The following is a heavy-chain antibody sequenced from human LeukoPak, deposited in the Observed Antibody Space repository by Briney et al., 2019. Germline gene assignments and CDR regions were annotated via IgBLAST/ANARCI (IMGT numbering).Heavy chain of an antibody. CDR3: ARGILWILYPGGDYYMDV. Sequence: SETLSLTCTVSGGSISSYYWSWIRQPAGKGLEWIGRIYTSGSTNYNPSLKSRVTMSVDTSKNQFSLKLSSVTAADTAVYYCARGILWILYPGGDYYMDVWGKGTTVTVSS. D-gene: IGHD2-2*03. CDR1: GGSISSYY. V-gene: IGHV4-4*07. J-gene: IGHJ6*03. CDR2: IYTSGST.